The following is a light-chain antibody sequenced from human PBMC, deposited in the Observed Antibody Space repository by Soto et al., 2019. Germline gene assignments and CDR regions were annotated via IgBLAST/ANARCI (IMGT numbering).Light chain of an antibody. CDR1: SSDVGGYNF. CDR3: SSYAGSNIFV. J-gene: IGLJ1*01. Sequence: QSVLTQPPSASGSPGQSVTISCTGTSSDVGGYNFVAWYQQHPGKAPKLMISEVSKRPSGVPDRFSGSKSGNTASLTVSGLQAEDEADYYCSSYAGSNIFVFGTGTKSPS. V-gene: IGLV2-8*01. CDR2: EVS.